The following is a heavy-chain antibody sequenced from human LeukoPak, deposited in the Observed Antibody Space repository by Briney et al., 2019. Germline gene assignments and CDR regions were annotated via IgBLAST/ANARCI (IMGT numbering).Heavy chain of an antibody. J-gene: IGHJ4*02. CDR3: AKYITTGATRFFDS. V-gene: IGHV3-23*01. Sequence: GGSLRLSCAASGFTFSAYVMTWVRQAPGEGLEWVSTIGSTGVTTFYADSVKGRFTISRDNSINTLYLQMNSLRAEDTAVYYCAKYITTGATRFFDSWGQGTLVTVSS. CDR2: IGSTGVTT. D-gene: IGHD4/OR15-4a*01. CDR1: GFTFSAYV.